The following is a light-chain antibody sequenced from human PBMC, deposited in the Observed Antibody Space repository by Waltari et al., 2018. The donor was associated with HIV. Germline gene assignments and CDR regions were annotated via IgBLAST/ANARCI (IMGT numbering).Light chain of an antibody. CDR3: QQAYTIPLT. Sequence: DIQMTQSPPPLSASVGDRVTITCRASQYISNYLNWFQQRPGKAPQLLIYGASFLQDGVPSRFSGSASGTLFTLTISSFQPEDLATYYCQQAYTIPLTFGPGTKVDVK. CDR2: GAS. V-gene: IGKV1-39*01. CDR1: QYISNY. J-gene: IGKJ3*01.